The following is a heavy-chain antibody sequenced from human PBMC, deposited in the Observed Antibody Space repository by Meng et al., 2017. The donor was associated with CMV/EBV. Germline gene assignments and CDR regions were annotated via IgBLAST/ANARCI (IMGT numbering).Heavy chain of an antibody. J-gene: IGHJ4*02. CDR1: VITDY. V-gene: IGHV3-66*02. CDR3: ATGKVRYFDF. Sequence: GSLRLAWAASVITDYMNLVRQARGKGLEWVSVIRGDGRTYYADSVRGRFTISRDNSKNTLYLQMNNLRPEDTAVYYCATGKVRYFDFWGQGTLVTVSS. CDR2: IRGDGRT.